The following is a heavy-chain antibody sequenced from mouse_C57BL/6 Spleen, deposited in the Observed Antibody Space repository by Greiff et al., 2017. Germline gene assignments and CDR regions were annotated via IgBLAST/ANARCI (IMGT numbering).Heavy chain of an antibody. Sequence: VQLQQSGAELVKPGASVKLSCKASGYTFTEYTIHWVKQRSGQGLEWIGWFYPGSGSIKYNEKFKDKATLTADKSSSTVYMELSRLTSEDSAVYFCARHEGKEAPIYDDYDDGAMDYWGQGTSVTVSS. CDR1: GYTFTEYT. J-gene: IGHJ4*01. V-gene: IGHV1-62-2*01. D-gene: IGHD2-4*01. CDR3: ARHEGKEAPIYDDYDDGAMDY. CDR2: FYPGSGSI.